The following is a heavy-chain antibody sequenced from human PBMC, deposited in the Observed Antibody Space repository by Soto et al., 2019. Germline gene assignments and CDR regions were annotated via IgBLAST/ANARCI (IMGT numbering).Heavy chain of an antibody. J-gene: IGHJ4*02. CDR2: VWSNGNLK. V-gene: IGHV3-33*01. Sequence: QVQLVESGGGVVQPGGSLRLSCAASGFTFDAYGFHWVRQAPGKGLEWVAVVWSNGNLKYYADPVKGRFTISRDSSKSALNLQMNSLRADDTAVYYCARIQLDTIMALDYWGQGTLVTVSS. D-gene: IGHD1-1*01. CDR1: GFTFDAYG. CDR3: ARIQLDTIMALDY.